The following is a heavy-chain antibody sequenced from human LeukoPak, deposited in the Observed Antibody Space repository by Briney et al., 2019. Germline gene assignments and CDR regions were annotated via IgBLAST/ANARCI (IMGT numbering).Heavy chain of an antibody. CDR2: ISGSGDTI. Sequence: GGSLRLSCAVSGFTFSSYAMTWVRQAPGKGLEWVSAISGSGDTIYYADSVKGRFTISRDNSKNTLYLQMNSLRSEDTAVYYCAKEYCSSTSCYTHYWGQGTLVTVSS. V-gene: IGHV3-23*01. D-gene: IGHD2-2*02. CDR3: AKEYCSSTSCYTHY. CDR1: GFTFSSYA. J-gene: IGHJ4*02.